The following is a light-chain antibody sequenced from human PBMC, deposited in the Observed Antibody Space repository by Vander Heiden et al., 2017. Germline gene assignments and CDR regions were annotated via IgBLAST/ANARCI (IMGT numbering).Light chain of an antibody. Sequence: EIVLTQSPGTLSLSPGERATSSCRASQTVSNTYLAWYQQRPGQAPSLLIYGASSRATGIPDRFSGSGSGTDFTLTISRLEPEDFAVYYCQQDFNSSLTFGGGTKVEIK. J-gene: IGKJ4*01. CDR2: GAS. CDR1: QTVSNTY. V-gene: IGKV3-20*01. CDR3: QQDFNSSLT.